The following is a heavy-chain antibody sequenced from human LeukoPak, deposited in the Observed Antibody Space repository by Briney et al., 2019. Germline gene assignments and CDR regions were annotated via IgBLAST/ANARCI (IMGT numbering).Heavy chain of an antibody. CDR3: ARESGDYGSADMPGYYYYMDV. CDR1: GFTFSRHS. D-gene: IGHD3-10*01. V-gene: IGHV3-7*01. CDR2: IKEDGTEK. Sequence: GGSLRLSCEVSGFTFSRHSMSWVRQAPGKGLEWVAKIKEDGTEKYYVGSVEGRFTISRDNARNTLFLQMNSLRVEDTAVYFCARESGDYGSADMPGYYYYMDVWAKGTTVIVSS. J-gene: IGHJ6*03.